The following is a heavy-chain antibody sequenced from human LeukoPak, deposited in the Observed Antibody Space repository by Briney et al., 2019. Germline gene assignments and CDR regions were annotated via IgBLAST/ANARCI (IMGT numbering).Heavy chain of an antibody. CDR1: GDILNNYL. Sequence: GESLKISCKASGDILNNYLIAWVRQVPGKGLEWTGIIYLDDSDARYSPSLQGRVTISVDKSINTAYLRWNSLKASDTAVYYCARRSSNYWNGVFGMDVWGQGTMVTVSS. D-gene: IGHD3-3*01. CDR3: ARRSSNYWNGVFGMDV. CDR2: IYLDDSDA. V-gene: IGHV5-51*01. J-gene: IGHJ6*02.